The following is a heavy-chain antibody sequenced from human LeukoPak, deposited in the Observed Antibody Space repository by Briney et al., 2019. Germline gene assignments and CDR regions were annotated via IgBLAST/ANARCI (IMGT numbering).Heavy chain of an antibody. J-gene: IGHJ4*02. D-gene: IGHD4-17*01. CDR3: ARNGDYEGDYFDY. Sequence: GGSLRLSCAASGFTFSSYWMSWVRQAPGKGLEWVANIKQDGSEKYYVDSVKGRFTISRDNAKNSLYLQMNSLRAEDTAVYYCARNGDYEGDYFDYWGQGTLVTVSS. CDR2: IKQDGSEK. V-gene: IGHV3-7*01. CDR1: GFTFSSYW.